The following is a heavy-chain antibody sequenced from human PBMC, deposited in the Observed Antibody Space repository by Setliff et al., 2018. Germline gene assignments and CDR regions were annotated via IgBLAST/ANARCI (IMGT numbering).Heavy chain of an antibody. V-gene: IGHV3-73*01. CDR3: AAAPAGSDVFDM. J-gene: IGHJ3*02. Sequence: GGSLRLSCAASGFNFSGSAMYWVRQASGKGLAWVGRIRSKSDSYATIYAASVRGRFTISRDDSQNTAYLQMNSLKTEDTAVYYCAAAPAGSDVFDMWGQGTMVTVSS. D-gene: IGHD6-13*01. CDR1: GFNFSGSA. CDR2: IRSKSDSYAT.